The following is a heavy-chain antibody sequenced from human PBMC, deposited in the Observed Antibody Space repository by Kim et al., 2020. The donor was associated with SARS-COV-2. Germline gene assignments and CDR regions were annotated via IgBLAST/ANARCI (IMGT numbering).Heavy chain of an antibody. CDR1: GFIFRSYE. Sequence: GGSLRLSCAASGFIFRSYEMNWVRQAPGKGLEWVSHISSGGSIIFYADSVKGRFTISRDNAKNSLYLQMNSLRAEDTAVYYCSSSLVIATLPSGKCGGGSCDFGDYWGQGTLVTVSS. CDR3: SSSLVIATLPSGKCGGGSCDFGDY. CDR2: ISSGGSII. D-gene: IGHD2-15*01. V-gene: IGHV3-48*03. J-gene: IGHJ4*02.